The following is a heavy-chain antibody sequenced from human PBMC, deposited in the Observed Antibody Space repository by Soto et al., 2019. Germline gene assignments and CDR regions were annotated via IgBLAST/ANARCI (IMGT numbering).Heavy chain of an antibody. Sequence: SETLSLTCTVSGGSISSYYWSWIRQPPGKGLEWIGYIYYSGSTNYNPSLKSRVTISVDTSKNQFSLKLSSVTAADTAVYYCARHRDSDIVVVPAAGPLDYWGQGTLVTVSS. CDR2: IYYSGST. J-gene: IGHJ4*02. V-gene: IGHV4-59*08. D-gene: IGHD2-2*01. CDR3: ARHRDSDIVVVPAAGPLDY. CDR1: GGSISSYY.